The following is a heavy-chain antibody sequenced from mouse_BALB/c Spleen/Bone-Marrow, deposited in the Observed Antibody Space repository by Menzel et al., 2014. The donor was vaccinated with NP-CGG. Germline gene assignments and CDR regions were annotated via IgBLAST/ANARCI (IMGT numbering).Heavy chain of an antibody. V-gene: IGHV2-6-7*01. Sequence: VQLVESGPGLVAPSQSLSITCTVSGFSLTGYGVSWVRQPPGKGLEWLGMIWGDGSTDYNSALKSRPSISKDNSKSQVFLKVNSLQTEDTARYYCARDSFLITRALDYWGQGTSVTVSS. D-gene: IGHD2-4*01. CDR2: IWGDGST. CDR1: GFSLTGYG. J-gene: IGHJ4*01. CDR3: ARDSFLITRALDY.